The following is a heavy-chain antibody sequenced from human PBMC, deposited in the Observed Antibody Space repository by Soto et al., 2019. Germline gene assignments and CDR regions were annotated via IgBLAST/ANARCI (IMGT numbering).Heavy chain of an antibody. V-gene: IGHV4-34*01. D-gene: IGHD3-3*01. CDR1: GGSFSGYY. Sequence: PSETLSLTCAVYGGSFSGYYWSWIRQPPGKGLEWIGEINHSGSTNYNPSLKSRVNISVDTSKNQFSLKLSSVTAADTAVYYCARANDFWSRYYWGDYYYYYGMDVWGQGTTVTVSS. CDR3: ARANDFWSRYYWGDYYYYYGMDV. CDR2: INHSGST. J-gene: IGHJ6*02.